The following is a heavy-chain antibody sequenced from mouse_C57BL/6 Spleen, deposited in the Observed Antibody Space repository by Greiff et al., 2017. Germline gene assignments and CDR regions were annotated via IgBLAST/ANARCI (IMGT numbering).Heavy chain of an antibody. V-gene: IGHV5-6*01. J-gene: IGHJ3*01. D-gene: IGHD2-4*01. CDR3: ARHQTIPDDYDEGWFAY. CDR1: GFTFSSYG. CDR2: ISSGGSYT. Sequence: EVQGVESGGDLVKPGGSLKLSCAASGFTFSSYGMSWVRQTPDKRLEWVATISSGGSYTYYPDSVQGRFTISRDNAKNTLYLQMSSLKSEDTAMYYCARHQTIPDDYDEGWFAYWGQGTLVTGSA.